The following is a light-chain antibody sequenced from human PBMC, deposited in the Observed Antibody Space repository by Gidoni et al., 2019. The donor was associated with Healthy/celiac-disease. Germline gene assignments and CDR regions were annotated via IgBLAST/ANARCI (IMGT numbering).Light chain of an antibody. V-gene: IGLV2-14*03. CDR2: DVS. CDR3: SSDTSSSTLYV. J-gene: IGLJ1*01. CDR1: SSDVGGYNY. Sequence: QSALTQPAPVSASPGQSITISCTGTSSDVGGYNYVSWYQQHPGKAPNLMIYDVSNRPSGVSNRFSGSKSGNTASLTISGLQAEDEADYYCSSDTSSSTLYVCGTGTKVTVL.